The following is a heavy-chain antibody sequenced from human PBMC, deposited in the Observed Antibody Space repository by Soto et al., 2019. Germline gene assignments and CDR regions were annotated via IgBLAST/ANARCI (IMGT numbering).Heavy chain of an antibody. Sequence: QVQLVQSGAEVKKPGSSVKVSCKASGGTFSSYAISWVRQAPGQGLEWMGGIIPIFGTANYAQKFQGRVTITAHEYTSDADMELSSLRFEDTAVYYCAGVGGIAVPPIQHWGQGTLVTVSS. D-gene: IGHD6-19*01. V-gene: IGHV1-69*12. CDR1: GGTFSSYA. J-gene: IGHJ1*01. CDR3: AGVGGIAVPPIQH. CDR2: IIPIFGTA.